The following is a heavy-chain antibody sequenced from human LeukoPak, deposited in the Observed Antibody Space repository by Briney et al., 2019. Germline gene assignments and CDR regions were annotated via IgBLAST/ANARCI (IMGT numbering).Heavy chain of an antibody. CDR1: GDSVSTNSAT. CDR3: ARDQGLGRYAFDI. J-gene: IGHJ3*02. Sequence: SQTLSLTCAISGDSVSTNSATWNWIRQSPSRGLEWLGRTYYRSKWYNDYAVSVKSRITINPDISKNQFSLQLNSVTPEDTAVYYCARDQGLGRYAFDIWGQGTMVTVSS. D-gene: IGHD7-27*01. V-gene: IGHV6-1*01. CDR2: TYYRSKWYN.